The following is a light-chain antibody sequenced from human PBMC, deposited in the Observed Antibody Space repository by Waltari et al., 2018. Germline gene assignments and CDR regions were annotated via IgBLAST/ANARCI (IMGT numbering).Light chain of an antibody. CDR1: QSISRW. CDR3: QQYNSYPWT. V-gene: IGKV1-5*01. J-gene: IGKJ1*01. CDR2: DAS. Sequence: DIQMTQSPSTLSASVGDRVTITCRASQSISRWVAWDQHKPGKAPELLICDASSLESGVTSRFSGSWSGTEFTLTISRQQPDDCATYYCQQYNSYPWTFGQGTKVEIK.